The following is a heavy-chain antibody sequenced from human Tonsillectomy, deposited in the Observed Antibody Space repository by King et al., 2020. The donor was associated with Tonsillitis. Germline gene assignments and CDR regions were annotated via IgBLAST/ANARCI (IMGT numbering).Heavy chain of an antibody. D-gene: IGHD3-3*02. Sequence: VQLQESGPGLVKPSETLSLTCTVSGGSISRYYWSWIRQPPGKGLEWIGYISYSGSTNYNPPLKSRVTMSVDTSKNQFSLKLTSVTAADTAVYYCAAPPFEDIWGQGTMVTVSS. CDR3: AAPPFEDI. J-gene: IGHJ3*02. V-gene: IGHV4-59*08. CDR2: ISYSGST. CDR1: GGSISRYY.